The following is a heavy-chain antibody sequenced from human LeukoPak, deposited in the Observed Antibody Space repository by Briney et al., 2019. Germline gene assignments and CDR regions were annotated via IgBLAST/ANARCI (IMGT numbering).Heavy chain of an antibody. D-gene: IGHD3-10*01. CDR2: INSDGSST. V-gene: IGHV3-74*01. J-gene: IGHJ4*02. CDR1: GFTFSSYW. Sequence: GGSLRLSCAASGFTFSSYWMHWVRQAPGKGLVWVSRINSDGSSTSYVDSVKGRFTISRDNAKNTLYLQMNSLRAEDTAVYYCARGMRLVRGLMFDYWGQGTLVTVSS. CDR3: ARGMRLVRGLMFDY.